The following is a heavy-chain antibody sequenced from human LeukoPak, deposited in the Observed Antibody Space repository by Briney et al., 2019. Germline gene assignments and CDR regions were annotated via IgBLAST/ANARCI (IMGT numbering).Heavy chain of an antibody. D-gene: IGHD3-22*01. V-gene: IGHV3-7*01. CDR2: IKQDGSEK. CDR1: GFTFSSYW. CDR3: AREGWRCYYDSSGYYFRDAFDI. J-gene: IGHJ3*02. Sequence: GGSLRLSCAASGFTFSSYWMSWVRQAPGKGLEWVANIKQDGSEKYYVDSVKGRFTISRDNAKNSLYLQMNSLRAEDTAVYYCAREGWRCYYDSSGYYFRDAFDIWGQGTMVTVSS.